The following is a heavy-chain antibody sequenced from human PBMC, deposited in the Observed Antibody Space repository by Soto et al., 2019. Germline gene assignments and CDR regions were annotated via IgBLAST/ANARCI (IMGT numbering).Heavy chain of an antibody. V-gene: IGHV3-9*01. J-gene: IGHJ6*02. CDR3: AKGAITMVRGVISYYGMDV. D-gene: IGHD3-10*01. Sequence: EVQLVESGGGLVQPGRSLRLSCAASGFTFDDYAMHWVRQAPGTGLEWVSGISWNSGSIGYADSVKGRFTISRDNAKNSLCLQMNSLGAEDTTLYYCAKGAITMVRGVISYYGMDVWGQGTSVTVSS. CDR2: ISWNSGSI. CDR1: GFTFDDYA.